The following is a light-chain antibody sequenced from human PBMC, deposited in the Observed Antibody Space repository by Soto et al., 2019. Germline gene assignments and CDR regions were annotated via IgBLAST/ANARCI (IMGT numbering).Light chain of an antibody. Sequence: ALTQPASVSGSPGQSITISCTGTSSDVGGYNYVSWYQQHPGKAPRFVIYDVTNRPSGVSNRFSGSKSGNTASLTISGLQAEDEADYYCSSYTTGNTRQVVFGTGTKVTVL. CDR2: DVT. V-gene: IGLV2-14*01. J-gene: IGLJ1*01. CDR3: SSYTTGNTRQVV. CDR1: SSDVGGYNY.